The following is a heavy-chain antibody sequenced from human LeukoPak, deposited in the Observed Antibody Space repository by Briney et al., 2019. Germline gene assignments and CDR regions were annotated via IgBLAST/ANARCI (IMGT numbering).Heavy chain of an antibody. CDR2: IYYSGST. J-gene: IGHJ4*02. V-gene: IGHV4-39*07. D-gene: IGHD1-26*01. CDR3: ARDGYSIVGALY. CDR1: GGSISSSSYY. Sequence: ETLSLTCTVSGGSISSSSYYWGWIRQPPGKGLEWIGSIYYSGSTYYNPSLKSRVTISVDTSKNQFSLKLSSVTAADTAVYYCARDGYSIVGALYWGQGTLVTVSS.